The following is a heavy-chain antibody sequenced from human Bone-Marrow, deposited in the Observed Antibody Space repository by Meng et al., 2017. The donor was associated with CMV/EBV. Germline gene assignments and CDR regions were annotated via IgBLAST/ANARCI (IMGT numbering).Heavy chain of an antibody. CDR1: GFSLRDRG. V-gene: IGHV3-30*19. Sequence: GESLKISCAASGFSLRDRGMHWVRQAPGKGLEWVAHISFNEKNKWYTYYVKGRFTVSRDLSKNTILLEMSRLRPADTATYFCTTDCAWAQEYWGQGTLVTVSS. CDR3: TTDCAWAQEY. J-gene: IGHJ4*01. D-gene: IGHD6-6*01. CDR2: ISFNEKNK.